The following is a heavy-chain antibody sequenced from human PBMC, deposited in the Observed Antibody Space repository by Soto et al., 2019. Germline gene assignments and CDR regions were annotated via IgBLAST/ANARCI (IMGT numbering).Heavy chain of an antibody. Sequence: PVGSLRLSCAASGFTFDDYAMHWVRQAPGKGLEWVSYISSSGSTIYYADSVKGRFTISRDNAKNSLYLQMNSLRAEDTAVYYCARGRSRMDVWGQGTTVTVSS. J-gene: IGHJ6*02. CDR1: GFTFDDYA. V-gene: IGHV3-11*01. D-gene: IGHD6-13*01. CDR3: ARGRSRMDV. CDR2: ISSSGSTI.